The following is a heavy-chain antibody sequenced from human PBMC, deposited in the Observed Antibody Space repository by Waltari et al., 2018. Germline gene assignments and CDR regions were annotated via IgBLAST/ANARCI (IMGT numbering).Heavy chain of an antibody. CDR3: ARVPTYTVSTGGFDY. V-gene: IGHV3-74*01. CDR2: INSEGSTI. CDR1: GFTFSTYYW. D-gene: IGHD4-17*01. Sequence: EVQLVESGGGLVQPGGSLRLSCAASGFTFSTYYWMHWVRQAPGQGLGWVSRINSEGSTINYADSVKGRFTISRDNAKNTVYLQMNSLRAADTAVYYCARVPTYTVSTGGFDYWGQGTLVTVSS. J-gene: IGHJ4*02.